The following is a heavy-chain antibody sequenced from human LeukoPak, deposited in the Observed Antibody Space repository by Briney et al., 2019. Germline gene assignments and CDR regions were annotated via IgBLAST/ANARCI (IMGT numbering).Heavy chain of an antibody. CDR3: ARGFTYSYDTSGPDY. CDR2: ISYDGSNK. CDR1: GFTFSSYA. J-gene: IGHJ4*02. V-gene: IGHV3-30-3*01. D-gene: IGHD3-22*01. Sequence: GGSLRLSCAASGFTFSSYAMHWVRQAPGKGLEWVAVISYDGSNKYYADSVKGRFTISRDNAKNTLYLQMNSLRAEDTAVYYCARGFTYSYDTSGPDYWGQGTLVTVSS.